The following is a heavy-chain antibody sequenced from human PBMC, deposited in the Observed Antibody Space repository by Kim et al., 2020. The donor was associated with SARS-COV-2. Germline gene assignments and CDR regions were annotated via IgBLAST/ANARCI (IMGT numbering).Heavy chain of an antibody. CDR1: GYSFTSYW. J-gene: IGHJ6*02. D-gene: IGHD3-3*01. CDR3: ARQARVIGVVIIGGGMDV. CDR2: IYPGDSDT. Sequence: GESLKISCKGSGYSFTSYWIGWVRQMPGKGLEWMGIIYPGDSDTRYSPSFQGQVNISADKSISNAYLQWSSLKASDTAMYYCARQARVIGVVIIGGGMDVWGQGTTVTVSS. V-gene: IGHV5-51*01.